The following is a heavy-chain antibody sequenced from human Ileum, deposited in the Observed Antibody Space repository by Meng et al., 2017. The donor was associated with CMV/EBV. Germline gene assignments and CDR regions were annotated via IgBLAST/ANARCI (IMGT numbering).Heavy chain of an antibody. CDR1: GGSLSTYY. CDR2: IYTSGRT. D-gene: IGHD6-19*01. CDR3: ARALSSSGWSRENWFDP. V-gene: IGHV4-4*07. Sequence: ECVPCTWELCERRSLTVTLSGGSLSTYYWSWFRHPDEKGLETIGRIYTSGRTNYTPSLKSRVTMSVDTSKNQFYLKLSSVTAADTAVYYCARALSSSGWSRENWFDPWGQGTLVTVSS. J-gene: IGHJ5*02.